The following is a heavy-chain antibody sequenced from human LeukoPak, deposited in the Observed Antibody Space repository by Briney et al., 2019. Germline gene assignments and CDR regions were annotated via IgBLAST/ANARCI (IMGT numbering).Heavy chain of an antibody. CDR3: ARYVSYYYYMDV. J-gene: IGHJ6*03. D-gene: IGHD3-16*01. V-gene: IGHV4-39*01. CDR2: IYSSGGT. CDR1: GASIRSSTYY. Sequence: TSETLSLTCIVSGASIRSSTYYWDWIRQPPEKGLEWIGNIYSSGGTYYNPSLKSRLTMSIDTSKNQFSLKLSSVTAADTAVYYCARYVSYYYYMDVWGKGTTVTVSS.